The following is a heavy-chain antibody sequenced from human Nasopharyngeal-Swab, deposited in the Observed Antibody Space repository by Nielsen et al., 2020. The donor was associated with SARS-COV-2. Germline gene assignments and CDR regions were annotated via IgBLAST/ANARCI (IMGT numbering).Heavy chain of an antibody. V-gene: IGHV4-39*01. D-gene: IGHD3-3*01. J-gene: IGHJ6*02. Sequence: TETLSLTCTVSVCSIRRSRYYWGWIRPPPGKGLEWSGGIYYSGSTYYNPSIKSRVTISVDPTKNQFSLTMSSVTAADTAVYYFARQLFGVGAAAIPYYYGMDVWGQGTTVTVSS. CDR1: VCSIRRSRYY. CDR3: ARQLFGVGAAAIPYYYGMDV. CDR2: IYYSGST.